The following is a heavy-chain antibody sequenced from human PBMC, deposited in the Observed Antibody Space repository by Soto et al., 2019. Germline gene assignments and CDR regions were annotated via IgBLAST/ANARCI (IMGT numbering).Heavy chain of an antibody. V-gene: IGHV4-59*01. J-gene: IGHJ4*02. CDR2: IYYSGST. CDR1: GGSISSYY. Sequence: SETLSLTCTVSGGSISSYYWSWIRQSPGKGLEWIGYIYYSGSTNYNPSLKSRVTISVDTFKNQFSLEVSSVTAADTAVYYCTRGRASNWYYFDSWGQGTLVTVSS. CDR3: TRGRASNWYYFDS. D-gene: IGHD6-13*01.